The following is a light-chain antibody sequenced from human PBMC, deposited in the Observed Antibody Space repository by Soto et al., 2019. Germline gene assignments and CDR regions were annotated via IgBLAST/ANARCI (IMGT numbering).Light chain of an antibody. V-gene: IGKV1-39*01. J-gene: IGKJ4*01. CDR3: QQSYSVPLT. Sequence: DTQMTQSPSSLSVSVGDRVTIICRASQFMSTYLNWYQLKPGRAPKLLIYAASSVQSGVPSRFSGSASGTDFTLTITNLQPEDSATYSCQQSYSVPLTFGGGTKVEI. CDR1: QFMSTY. CDR2: AAS.